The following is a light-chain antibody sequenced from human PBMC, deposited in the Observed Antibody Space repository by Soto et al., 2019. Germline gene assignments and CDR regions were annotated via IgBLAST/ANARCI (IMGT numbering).Light chain of an antibody. Sequence: DIQMTESPSTLSGSVGDRVTITCRASQTISSWLAWYKQTPGKAPKIMIYKASTLKSGVPSRVSGSGSGTEFTLTISSLKPDDFATYYCQHYNSYSEAFGQGTKVDIK. CDR2: KAS. J-gene: IGKJ1*01. CDR3: QHYNSYSEA. V-gene: IGKV1-5*03. CDR1: QTISSW.